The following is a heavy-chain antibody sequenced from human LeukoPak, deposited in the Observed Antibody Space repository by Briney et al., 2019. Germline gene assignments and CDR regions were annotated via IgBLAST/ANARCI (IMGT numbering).Heavy chain of an antibody. Sequence: GGSLRLSCAASGFTFSSYSMNWVRQASGKGLEWVSSISTSSIYIYYADSVKGRFTISRDNAKKSVHLQMNSLRAEDTAVYYCARATHGACDYWGQGTLVTVSS. D-gene: IGHD3-16*01. CDR1: GFTFSSYS. V-gene: IGHV3-21*01. J-gene: IGHJ4*02. CDR2: ISTSSIYI. CDR3: ARATHGACDY.